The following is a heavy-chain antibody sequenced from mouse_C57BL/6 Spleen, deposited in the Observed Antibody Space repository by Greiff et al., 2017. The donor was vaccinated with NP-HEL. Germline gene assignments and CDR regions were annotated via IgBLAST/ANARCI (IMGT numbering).Heavy chain of an antibody. CDR3: ARHEEGGLGD. J-gene: IGHJ2*01. CDR1: GYTFTEYT. D-gene: IGHD4-1*01. V-gene: IGHV1-62-2*01. Sequence: QVQLQQSGAELVKPGASVKLSCTASGYTFTEYTIHWVKQRSGQGLEWIGWFYPGSGSIKYNEKFQYKATLTADKSSSTVYMGLSSVTSEDSAVYFCARHEEGGLGDWGQGTTLTVSS. CDR2: FYPGSGSI.